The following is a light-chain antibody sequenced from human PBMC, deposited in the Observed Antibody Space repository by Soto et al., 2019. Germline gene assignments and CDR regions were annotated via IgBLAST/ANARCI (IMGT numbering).Light chain of an antibody. J-gene: IGKJ3*01. CDR3: KQYGRSPLT. CDR2: GAS. V-gene: IGKV3-20*01. Sequence: EIVLTQSPGTLSFSPGERATLSCRASQSVSSNNLAWYQQRPGQAPRVVIYGASTRATGIPERFSGSGSGTDFTLTISRLEPEDFAVYYCKQYGRSPLTFGSENKVDI. CDR1: QSVSSNN.